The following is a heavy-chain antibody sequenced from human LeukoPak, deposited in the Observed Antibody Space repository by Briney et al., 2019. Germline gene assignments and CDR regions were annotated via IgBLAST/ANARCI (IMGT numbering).Heavy chain of an antibody. CDR2: ISGSGSTT. J-gene: IGHJ4*02. Sequence: TGRSLRLSCAASGFTFSSHAMNWVRQAPGKGLEWVSAISGSGSTTYYADSVKGRFTISRDKSKNTLYLQMNSLRAEDTAIYYCAKGRHYYGSGSYLDSWGQGTLVTVSS. CDR1: GFTFSSHA. V-gene: IGHV3-23*01. D-gene: IGHD3-10*01. CDR3: AKGRHYYGSGSYLDS.